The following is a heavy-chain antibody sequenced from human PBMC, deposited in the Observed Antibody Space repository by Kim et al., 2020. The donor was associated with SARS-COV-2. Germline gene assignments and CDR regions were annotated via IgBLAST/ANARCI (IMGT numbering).Heavy chain of an antibody. J-gene: IGHJ4*02. CDR3: ARLEQQLGFDY. D-gene: IGHD6-13*01. Sequence: ENYAQRFQGRVTITADKSTSTAYMELSSLRSEETAVYYCARLEQQLGFDYWGQGTLVTVSS. CDR2: E. V-gene: IGHV1-69*02.